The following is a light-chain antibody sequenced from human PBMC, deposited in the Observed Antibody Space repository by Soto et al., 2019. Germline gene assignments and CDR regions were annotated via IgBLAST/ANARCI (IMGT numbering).Light chain of an antibody. V-gene: IGKV2-28*01. CDR1: QSLLNSNGNNY. Sequence: DIVMTQFPLSLPVTPGEPASISCTSSQSLLNSNGNNYLDWYLQKPGQSPQLLILLGSKLASGVTDRFSALVSGTTFTLKLSRVEAEDVGVYLCMQAVRKPWTFGQGTKVEIK. J-gene: IGKJ1*01. CDR3: MQAVRKPWT. CDR2: LGS.